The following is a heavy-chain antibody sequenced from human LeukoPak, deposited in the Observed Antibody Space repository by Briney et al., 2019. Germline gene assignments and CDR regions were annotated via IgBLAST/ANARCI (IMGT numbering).Heavy chain of an antibody. CDR1: GFTFSSYG. V-gene: IGHV3-23*01. CDR2: ISGSGGNT. D-gene: IGHD4-17*01. CDR3: AKAYGGYSFDY. J-gene: IGHJ4*02. Sequence: GRSLRLSCAASGFTFSSYGMTWVRQAPGKGLEWVSAISGSGGNTYYADSVKGRFTISRDSSQSSLFLQMNSLRAEDTGVYYCAKAYGGYSFDYWGQGTLVTVSS.